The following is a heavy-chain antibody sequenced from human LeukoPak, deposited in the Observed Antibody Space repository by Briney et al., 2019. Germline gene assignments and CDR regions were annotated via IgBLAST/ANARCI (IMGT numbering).Heavy chain of an antibody. CDR1: GFTFNHAW. V-gene: IGHV3-15*01. CDR2: TKSKTDGATT. D-gene: IGHD3-22*01. CDR3: TTVGSSRYYYYFDY. J-gene: IGHJ4*02. Sequence: GGSLRLSCAASGFTFNHAWMNWVRQAPGKGLEWVGRTKSKTDGATTEYAAPVKGRFTISRDDSKNTLYLQMNSLKTEDTAVYYCTTVGSSRYYYYFDYWGQGSLVTVSS.